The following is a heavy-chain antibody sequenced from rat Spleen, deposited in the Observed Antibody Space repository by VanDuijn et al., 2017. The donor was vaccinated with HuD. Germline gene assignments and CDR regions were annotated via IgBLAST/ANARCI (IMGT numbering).Heavy chain of an antibody. J-gene: IGHJ2*01. D-gene: IGHD1-11*01. V-gene: IGHV5S23*01. CDR2: INTGGGST. CDR1: GFTFSNYD. Sequence: EVQLVESGGGLLQPGGSLKLSCAASGFTFSNYDMAWVRQAPAKGLEWVASINTGGGSTYYRDSVKGRFTISRDNAKSTLYLQMDSLRSEDTATYYCARHYGGYSDYWGQGVMVTVSS. CDR3: ARHYGGYSDY.